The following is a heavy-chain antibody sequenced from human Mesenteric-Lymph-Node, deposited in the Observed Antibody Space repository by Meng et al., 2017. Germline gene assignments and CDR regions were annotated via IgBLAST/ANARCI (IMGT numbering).Heavy chain of an antibody. CDR3: ARVIQTSNYYYYGMDV. Sequence: SETLSLTCAVYGESFSGYYWSWIRQPPGKGLEWIGEINHSGSTNYNPSLKSRVTISVDTSQNQFSLKLSSVTAADTAVYYCARVIQTSNYYYYGMDVWGQGTTVTVSS. CDR1: GESFSGYY. J-gene: IGHJ6*02. D-gene: IGHD3-16*01. V-gene: IGHV4-34*01. CDR2: INHSGST.